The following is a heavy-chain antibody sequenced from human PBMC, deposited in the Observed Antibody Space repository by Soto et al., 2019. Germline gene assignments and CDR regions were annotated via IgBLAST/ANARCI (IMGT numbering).Heavy chain of an antibody. CDR1: GFNFGVFG. D-gene: IGHD6-19*01. V-gene: IGHV3-30*03. CDR3: ALTRRSSLLEVAGPGFEY. J-gene: IGHJ4*02. CDR2: LSYEGSEE. Sequence: VGSLRLSCAASGFNFGVFGMHWVRQAPGKGLEWLSVLSYEGSEEYYADSVRGRFTISRDNSKNTLFLQMDSLRVDDTGVYYCALTRRSSLLEVAGPGFEYWGQGTLVTVSS.